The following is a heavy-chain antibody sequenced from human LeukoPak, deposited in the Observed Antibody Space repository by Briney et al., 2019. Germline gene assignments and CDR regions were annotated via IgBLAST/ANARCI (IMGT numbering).Heavy chain of an antibody. Sequence: GGSLRLSCAASGFPFSSYSMTWVRQAPGKGLEWVADIKPDGTTKFYVDSVKGRFTISRDNALNSLYLQMNSLRAEDTAIYYCARSIPYGTTWYGRSDYWGQGTLVTVSS. J-gene: IGHJ4*02. CDR2: IKPDGTTK. CDR1: GFPFSSYS. V-gene: IGHV3-7*03. CDR3: ARSIPYGTTWYGRSDY. D-gene: IGHD6-13*01.